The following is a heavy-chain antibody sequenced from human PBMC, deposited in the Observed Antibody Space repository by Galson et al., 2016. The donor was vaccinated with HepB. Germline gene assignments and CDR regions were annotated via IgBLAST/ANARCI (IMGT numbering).Heavy chain of an antibody. Sequence: SLRLSCAASGFTFSSYAMHWVRQAPGKGLEWVAVISYDGSTKYYGDSVKGRFTISRDSSKNTLYLQMNSLRPEDTAVYYCARRSDSLLVVTGDCWGQGTLVTVSS. D-gene: IGHD2-8*02. V-gene: IGHV3-30*14. CDR3: ARRSDSLLVVTGDC. J-gene: IGHJ4*02. CDR2: ISYDGSTK. CDR1: GFTFSSYA.